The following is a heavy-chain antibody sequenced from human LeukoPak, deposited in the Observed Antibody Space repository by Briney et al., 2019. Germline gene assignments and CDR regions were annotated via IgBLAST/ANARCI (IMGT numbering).Heavy chain of an antibody. Sequence: GSLKLFFSGSGFTFWDYAMSWVRQAPGKGLGGGGFIRSKAYGGTTEYAASVKGRFTISRDDSKSIAYLQMNSLKTEDTAVYYCTRDGRSGYYYYWGQGTLVTVSS. CDR2: IRSKAYGGTT. J-gene: IGHJ4*02. D-gene: IGHD3-22*01. V-gene: IGHV3-49*04. CDR1: GFTFWDYA. CDR3: TRDGRSGYYYY.